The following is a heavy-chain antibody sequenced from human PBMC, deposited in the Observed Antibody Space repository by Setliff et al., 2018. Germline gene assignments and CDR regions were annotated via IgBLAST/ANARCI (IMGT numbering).Heavy chain of an antibody. CDR2: VYTSGSI. CDR3: ARVPAVTTISYFDY. CDR1: GDSITSGSDS. V-gene: IGHV4-61*02. Sequence: PSETLSLTCTVSGDSITSGSDSWNWIRQPAGKGLEWIGRVYTSGSINYNPSLESRVTISVDTSKNQFSLKLRSVTAADTAVYYCARVPAVTTISYFDYWGEGTLVTVS. D-gene: IGHD4-17*01. J-gene: IGHJ4*02.